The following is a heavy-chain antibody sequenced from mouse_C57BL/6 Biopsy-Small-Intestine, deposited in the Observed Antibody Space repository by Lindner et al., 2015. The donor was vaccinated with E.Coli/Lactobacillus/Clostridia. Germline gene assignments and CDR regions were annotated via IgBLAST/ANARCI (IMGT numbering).Heavy chain of an antibody. J-gene: IGHJ4*01. CDR3: ARYYYGSSNYAIDY. CDR2: IYPGDGDT. V-gene: IGHV1-82*01. CDR1: GYAFSSSW. Sequence: VQLQESGPELVKPGASVKISCKASGYAFSSSWMNWVKQRPGKGLEWIGRIYPGDGDTNYNGKFKGKATLTADKSSSTAYMQLSSLTSEDSAVYFCARYYYGSSNYAIDYWGQGTSVTVSS. D-gene: IGHD1-1*01.